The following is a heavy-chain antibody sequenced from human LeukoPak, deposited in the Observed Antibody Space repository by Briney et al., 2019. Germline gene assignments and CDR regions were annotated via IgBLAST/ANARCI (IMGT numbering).Heavy chain of an antibody. D-gene: IGHD4-17*01. V-gene: IGHV4-59*01. J-gene: IGHJ4*02. CDR2: IYYSGST. Sequence: SETLSLTCTVSGGSISSYYWSWIRQPPGKGLEWIGYIYYSGSTNYNPSLKSRVTISVDTSKNQFSLKLSSVTAADTAVYYCARARYGAIDYWGQGTLVTVSS. CDR3: ARARYGAIDY. CDR1: GGSISSYY.